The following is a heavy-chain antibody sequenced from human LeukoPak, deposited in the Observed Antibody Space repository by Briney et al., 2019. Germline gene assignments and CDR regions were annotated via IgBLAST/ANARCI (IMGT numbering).Heavy chain of an antibody. V-gene: IGHV4-61*02. CDR1: GGSISSGSYY. Sequence: SETLSLTCTVSGGSISSGSYYWSWIRQPAGKGLEWIGRIYTSGSTNYNPSLKSRVTISVDTSKNQFSLKLSSVTAADTAVYYCARGDHYYGSGSCPVYWGQGTLVTVSS. D-gene: IGHD3-10*01. J-gene: IGHJ4*02. CDR3: ARGDHYYGSGSCPVY. CDR2: IYTSGST.